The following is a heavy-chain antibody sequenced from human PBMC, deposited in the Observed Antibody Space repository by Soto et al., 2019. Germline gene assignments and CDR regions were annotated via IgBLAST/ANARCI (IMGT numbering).Heavy chain of an antibody. CDR3: ATWGRGVLIQNWFDP. V-gene: IGHV4-4*07. D-gene: IGHD3-10*01. Sequence: SVILSATRPVAGGSISSHYLILIRQPIGKGLEWIGRIYTSGSTNYNPSLKSRVTMSVDTSKNQFSLKLSSVTAADTGVYYCATWGRGVLIQNWFDPRGQGTLVTVSS. CDR1: GGSISSHY. J-gene: IGHJ5*02. CDR2: IYTSGST.